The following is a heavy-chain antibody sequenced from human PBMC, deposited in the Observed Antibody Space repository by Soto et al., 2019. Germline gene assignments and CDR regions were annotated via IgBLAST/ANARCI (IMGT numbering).Heavy chain of an antibody. D-gene: IGHD4-17*01. CDR2: IWYDGSNK. CDR1: GFTFSSYG. CDR3: ARGGGDYGDYGNWFDP. Sequence: QVQLVESGGGVVQPGRSLRLSCAATGFTFSSYGMHWVRQAPGKGLEWVAVIWYDGSNKYYADSVKGRFTISRDNSKNTLYLQMNSLTAEDTAVYYCARGGGDYGDYGNWFDPWGQGTMVTVSS. V-gene: IGHV3-33*01. J-gene: IGHJ5*02.